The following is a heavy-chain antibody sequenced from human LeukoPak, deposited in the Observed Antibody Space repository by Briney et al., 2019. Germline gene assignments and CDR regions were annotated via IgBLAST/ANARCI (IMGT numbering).Heavy chain of an antibody. J-gene: IGHJ5*02. CDR3: AREGWFDP. Sequence: ASVKVSCKASGYIFTAFAINWVRQAPGQGREWMGWINTNTGNPTYAQGFTGRFVFSLDTSVSTAYLQISSLKADDTAVYYCAREGWFDPWGQGTLVTVSS. V-gene: IGHV7-4-1*02. CDR1: GYIFTAFA. CDR2: INTNTGNP.